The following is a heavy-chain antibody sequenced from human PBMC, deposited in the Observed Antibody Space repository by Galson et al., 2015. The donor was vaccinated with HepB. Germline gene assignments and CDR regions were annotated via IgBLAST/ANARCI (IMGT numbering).Heavy chain of an antibody. Sequence: ASGFIFSGYSMNWVRHAPGKGLEWVSSISSSGSYIYYADSVKGQFTISRDNAKNSLYLQMNSLRAEDTAVYYCARGGYCGSTSCYTGADFDSWGQGTLVTVSS. V-gene: IGHV3-21*01. CDR2: ISSSGSYI. J-gene: IGHJ4*02. CDR3: ARGGYCGSTSCYTGADFDS. D-gene: IGHD2-2*02. CDR1: GFIFSGYS.